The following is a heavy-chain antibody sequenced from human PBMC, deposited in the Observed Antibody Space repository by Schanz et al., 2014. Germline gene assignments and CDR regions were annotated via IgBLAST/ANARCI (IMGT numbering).Heavy chain of an antibody. J-gene: IGHJ4*02. CDR1: GYTFSSYG. V-gene: IGHV1-18*01. CDR2: ITAYNGDT. Sequence: QVQLVQSGAEVKKPGASVKVSCKTSGYTFSSYGITWVRQAPGQGLEWMGWITAYNGDTNYALKLQGRVTMTTDTSTGTAYMDVSSLRSEDTAVYYCASSGAGYSSSWDFDYWGQGTLVTVSS. D-gene: IGHD6-13*01. CDR3: ASSGAGYSSSWDFDY.